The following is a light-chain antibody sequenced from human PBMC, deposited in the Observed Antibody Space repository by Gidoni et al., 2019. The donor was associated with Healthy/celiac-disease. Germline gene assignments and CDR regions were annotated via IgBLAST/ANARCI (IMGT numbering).Light chain of an antibody. Sequence: EIAWTQSTGTLSLSPGERATLSCRASQSVSSSYLAWYQQQPGQAPRLLISGASSRATGIPDRFSVSGSGTDFPRTLIRLEPDAFAVYYCQQYGSSPRLTFGGGTKVEIK. CDR1: QSVSSSY. CDR3: QQYGSSPRLT. J-gene: IGKJ4*01. V-gene: IGKV3-20*01. CDR2: GAS.